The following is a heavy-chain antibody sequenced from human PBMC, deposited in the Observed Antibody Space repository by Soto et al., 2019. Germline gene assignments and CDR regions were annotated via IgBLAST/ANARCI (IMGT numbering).Heavy chain of an antibody. D-gene: IGHD2-2*01. CDR3: ARVTGGCSSTSCRAEYFQH. CDR1: GFTFSSYS. J-gene: IGHJ1*01. CDR2: ISSSSSTI. V-gene: IGHV3-48*02. Sequence: GGSLRLSCAASGFTFSSYSMNWVRQAPGKGLEWVSYISSSSSTIYYADSVKGRFTISRDNAKNSLYLQMNSLRDEDTAVYYCARVTGGCSSTSCRAEYFQHWGQGTLVTVSS.